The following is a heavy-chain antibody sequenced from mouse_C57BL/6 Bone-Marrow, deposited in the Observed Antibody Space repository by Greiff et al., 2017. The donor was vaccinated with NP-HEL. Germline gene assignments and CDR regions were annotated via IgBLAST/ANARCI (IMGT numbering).Heavy chain of an antibody. Sequence: EVHLVESGGGLVQPGGSLKLSCAASGFTFSDYYMYWVRQTPEKRLEWVAYISNGGGSTYYPETVTGRFTFSRDNAKNTLYLQMSRLKSEDTAMYYCARHKLPYYYAMDYWGQGTSVTVSS. J-gene: IGHJ4*01. V-gene: IGHV5-12*01. D-gene: IGHD2-1*01. CDR3: ARHKLPYYYAMDY. CDR2: ISNGGGST. CDR1: GFTFSDYY.